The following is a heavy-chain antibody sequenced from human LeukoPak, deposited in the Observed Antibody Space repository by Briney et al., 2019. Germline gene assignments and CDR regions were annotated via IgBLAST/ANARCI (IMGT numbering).Heavy chain of an antibody. V-gene: IGHV3-30*02. J-gene: IGHJ4*02. CDR2: IRSDGSNK. D-gene: IGHD3-10*01. Sequence: GGSLRLSCAASGFTFSSYWMSWVRQAPGKGLEWVAFIRSDGSNKYYADSVKGRFTIARDDAKNSLYLQMNSLRAEDTAVYFCARDKGGMVPFDHWGQGTLVTVSS. CDR1: GFTFSSYW. CDR3: ARDKGGMVPFDH.